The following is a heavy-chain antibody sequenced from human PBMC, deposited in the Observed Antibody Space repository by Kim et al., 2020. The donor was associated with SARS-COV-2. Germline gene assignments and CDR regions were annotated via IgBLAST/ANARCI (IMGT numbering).Heavy chain of an antibody. CDR2: ISSSSSYT. Sequence: GGSLRLSCAASGFTFSDYYMSWIRQAPGKGLEWVSYISSSSSYTNYADSVKGRFTISRDNAKNSLYLQMNSLRAEDTAVYYCARDLVYSSGWYSAAYYGMDVWGQGTTVTVSS. V-gene: IGHV3-11*06. J-gene: IGHJ6*02. D-gene: IGHD6-19*01. CDR3: ARDLVYSSGWYSAAYYGMDV. CDR1: GFTFSDYY.